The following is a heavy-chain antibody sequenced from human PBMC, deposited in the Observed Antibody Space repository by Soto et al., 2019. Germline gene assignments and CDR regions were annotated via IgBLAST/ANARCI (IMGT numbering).Heavy chain of an antibody. CDR1: EFIFSTYD. CDR3: AKSRVVVTAALFDY. J-gene: IGHJ4*02. CDR2: ISYDGNNK. V-gene: IGHV3-30*18. Sequence: QVHLVESGGGVVQPGRSLRLSCAASEFIFSTYDMHWVRQAPGKGLEWVASISYDGNNKYYGDSVKGRFTISRDNSKNTVFLQMNRLGPEDTAVYYCAKSRVVVTAALFDYWGRGTLVTVSS. D-gene: IGHD2-21*02.